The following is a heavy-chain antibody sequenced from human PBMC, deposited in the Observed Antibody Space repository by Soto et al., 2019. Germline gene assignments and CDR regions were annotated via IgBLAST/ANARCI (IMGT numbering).Heavy chain of an antibody. D-gene: IGHD6-25*01. V-gene: IGHV4-34*01. Sequence: SETLSLTCAVYGGSFSGYYWSWIRQPPGKGLEWIGEINHSGSTNYNPSLKSRVTISVDTSKNQLSLKLSSVTAADTAVYYCASGEAVTRYYYYYYGMDVWGQGTTVTVSS. CDR2: INHSGST. CDR1: GGSFSGYY. CDR3: ASGEAVTRYYYYYYGMDV. J-gene: IGHJ6*02.